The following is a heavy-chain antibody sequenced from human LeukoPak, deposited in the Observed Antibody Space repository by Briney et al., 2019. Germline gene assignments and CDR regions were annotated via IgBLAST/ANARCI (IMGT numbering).Heavy chain of an antibody. Sequence: GGSLRLSCAASGFTFSSYWMSWVRQAPGKGLEWVANIKQDGSEKYYVDSVKGRFTISRDNAKNSLYLQMNSLRAGDTAVYYCAREGRRPPYYYYYMDVWGKGTTVTISS. CDR1: GFTFSSYW. V-gene: IGHV3-7*01. CDR2: IKQDGSEK. J-gene: IGHJ6*03. CDR3: AREGRRPPYYYYYMDV.